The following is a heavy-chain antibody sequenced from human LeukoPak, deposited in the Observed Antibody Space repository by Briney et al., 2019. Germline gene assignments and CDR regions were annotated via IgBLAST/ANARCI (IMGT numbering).Heavy chain of an antibody. V-gene: IGHV3-23*01. CDR1: GFTFSSYA. D-gene: IGHD3-22*01. CDR2: ISGSGGST. J-gene: IGHJ4*02. Sequence: PGGSLRLSCAASGFTFSSYAMSWVRQAPGKGLEWVSAISGSGGSTYYADSVKGRFTISRDNSKNTLYLQMNSLRAEDTAVYYCAKDPLGIYDSSGYYGGYYFDYWGQGTLVTVSS. CDR3: AKDPLGIYDSSGYYGGYYFDY.